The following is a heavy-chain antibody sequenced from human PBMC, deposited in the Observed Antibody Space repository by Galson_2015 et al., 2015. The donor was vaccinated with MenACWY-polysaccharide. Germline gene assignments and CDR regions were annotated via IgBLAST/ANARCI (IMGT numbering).Heavy chain of an antibody. V-gene: IGHV1-69*01. J-gene: IGHJ6*02. CDR1: GGTFSSYA. CDR2: IILIFGIA. Sequence: SCKASGGTFSSYALSWVRQAPGQGLEWMGGIILIFGIAHYAQKFQGRVTITADESTTTAYMELSSLRSEDTAVYYCARVKDDDFWSGSPAGMDVWGQGTTVTVSS. D-gene: IGHD3-3*01. CDR3: ARVKDDDFWSGSPAGMDV.